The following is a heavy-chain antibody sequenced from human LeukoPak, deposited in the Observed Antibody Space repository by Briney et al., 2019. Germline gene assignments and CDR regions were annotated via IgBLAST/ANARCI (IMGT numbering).Heavy chain of an antibody. CDR3: ARAVTKYWPFDS. CDR2: IYSGGSA. D-gene: IGHD4-17*01. V-gene: IGHV3-53*01. CDR1: GFTVTSNY. J-gene: IGHJ4*02. Sequence: GGSLRLSCAASGFTVTSNYISWVRQAPGKGLEWVSVIYSGGSASYADSVKGRLTISRDNFKNTLYLQMNSLRAEDTAVYYCARAVTKYWPFDSWGQGTLVTVSS.